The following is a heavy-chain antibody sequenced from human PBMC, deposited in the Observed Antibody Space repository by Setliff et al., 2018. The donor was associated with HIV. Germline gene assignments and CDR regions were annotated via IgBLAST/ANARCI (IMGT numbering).Heavy chain of an antibody. CDR2: IYYSGRI. J-gene: IGHJ4*02. Sequence: SETLSLTCAVSGDSITRGGYYWSWIRQFAGKGLEWIADIYYSGRINYNPSLKSRLTVSIDTSKNHLSLKVISVSVADTAMYFCARGIPRGTVFGVVGYFDYWGQGTPVTVSS. CDR3: ARGIPRGTVFGVVGYFDY. V-gene: IGHV4-31*11. CDR1: GDSITRGGYY. D-gene: IGHD3-3*01.